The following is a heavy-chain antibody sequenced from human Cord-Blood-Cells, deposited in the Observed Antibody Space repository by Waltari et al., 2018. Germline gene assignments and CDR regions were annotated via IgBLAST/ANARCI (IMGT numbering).Heavy chain of an antibody. CDR2: IYYSGST. CDR3: ARQVRYCSSTSCNDAFDI. CDR1: GGPFSCYY. Sequence: QLQLQESGPGLVKTSATLSLTCTVSGGPFSCYYWNWIRQPPGKGLEWIGYIYYSGSTNYNPSLKSRVTISVDTSKNQFSLKLSSVTAADTAVYYCARQVRYCSSTSCNDAFDIWGQGTMVTVSS. J-gene: IGHJ3*02. D-gene: IGHD2-2*01. V-gene: IGHV4-59*08.